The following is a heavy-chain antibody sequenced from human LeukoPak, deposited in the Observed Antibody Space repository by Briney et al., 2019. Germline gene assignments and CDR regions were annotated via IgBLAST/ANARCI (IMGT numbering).Heavy chain of an antibody. CDR3: ARGAVVTPRGLDY. D-gene: IGHD4-23*01. Sequence: GGSLRLSCAASGFTFSSYSMNWVRQAPGKGLEWVSSITSSSSYIYYADSVKGRFTISRDNAKDSLYLQMNSLRAEDTAVYYCARGAVVTPRGLDYWGQGILVTVSS. V-gene: IGHV3-21*01. CDR1: GFTFSSYS. CDR2: ITSSSSYI. J-gene: IGHJ4*02.